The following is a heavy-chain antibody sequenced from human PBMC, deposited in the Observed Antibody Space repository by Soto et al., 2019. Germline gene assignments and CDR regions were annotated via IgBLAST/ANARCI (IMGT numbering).Heavy chain of an antibody. CDR2: INHSGST. J-gene: IGHJ5*02. CDR3: ARDHLRGYSSCWSPREWFDP. D-gene: IGHD6-13*01. V-gene: IGHV4-34*01. CDR1: GGSSRVYY. Sequence: QVQLQQWGAGLLKPSETLSLTGAVYGGSSRVYYGTWIRQPPGKGLEWIGEINHSGSTNYNPSLKSRVTISVDTSKNQFSLKLSSVTAADTAVYYCARDHLRGYSSCWSPREWFDPWGQGTLVTVSS.